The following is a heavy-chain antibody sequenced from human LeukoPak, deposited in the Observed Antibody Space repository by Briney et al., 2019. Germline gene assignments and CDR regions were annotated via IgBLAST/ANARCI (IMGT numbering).Heavy chain of an antibody. D-gene: IGHD2-2*01. CDR3: ARVAGGCSSTSCYYYYYYMDV. Sequence: SETLSLTCTVSGGSISSYYWSWIRQPAGKGLEWIGRIYTSGSTNYNPSLKSRVTISVDTSKNQFSLKLSSVTAADTAVYYCARVAGGCSSTSCYYYYYYMDVWGKGTTVTVSS. J-gene: IGHJ6*03. CDR1: GGSISSYY. CDR2: IYTSGST. V-gene: IGHV4-4*07.